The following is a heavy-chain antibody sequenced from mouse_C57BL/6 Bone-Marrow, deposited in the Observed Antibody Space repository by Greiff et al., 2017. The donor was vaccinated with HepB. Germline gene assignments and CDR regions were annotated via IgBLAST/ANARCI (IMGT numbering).Heavy chain of an antibody. CDR2: IYPRSGNT. D-gene: IGHD1-1*01. Sequence: QVQLKESGAELARPGASVKLSCKASGYTFTSYGISWVKQRTGQGLEWIGEIYPRSGNTYYNEKFKGKATLTADKSSSTAYMELRSLTSEDSAVYFCARWVLRRDFDVWGTGTTVTVSS. CDR3: ARWVLRRDFDV. CDR1: GYTFTSYG. V-gene: IGHV1-81*01. J-gene: IGHJ1*03.